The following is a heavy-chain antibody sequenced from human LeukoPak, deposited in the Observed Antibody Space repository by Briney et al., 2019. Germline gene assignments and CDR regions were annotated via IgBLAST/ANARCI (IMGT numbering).Heavy chain of an antibody. D-gene: IGHD3-9*01. V-gene: IGHV4-4*02. Sequence: PSETLSLTCGVSGGSVSSTNWWTWIRQPPGKGLEWIGEVHLDGRTNFNPSLKSRLTMSVDLSENHVSLKLTSVTAADTAVYYCARHYFRGRGGMDVWGQGTTVTVSS. CDR2: VHLDGRT. CDR1: GGSVSSTNW. J-gene: IGHJ6*02. CDR3: ARHYFRGRGGMDV.